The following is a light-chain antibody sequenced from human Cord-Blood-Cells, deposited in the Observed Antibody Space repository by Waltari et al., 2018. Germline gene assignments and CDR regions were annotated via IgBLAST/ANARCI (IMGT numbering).Light chain of an antibody. CDR1: QGISSY. CDR2: AAS. J-gene: IGKJ3*01. CDR3: QQYYSYPLT. Sequence: AIRMTQSPSSFSASTGDRVTITCRASQGISSYLAWYQQKPGKAPKLLIYAASTLQSGVPSMVSGSGSGTDFTLTISCLQSEDFATYYCQQYYSYPLTFGPGTKVDIK. V-gene: IGKV1-8*01.